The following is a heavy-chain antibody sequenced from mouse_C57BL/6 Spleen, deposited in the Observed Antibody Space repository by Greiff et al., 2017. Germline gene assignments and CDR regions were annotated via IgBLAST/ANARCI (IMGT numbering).Heavy chain of an antibody. V-gene: IGHV14-1*01. CDR1: GFNIKDYY. D-gene: IGHD1-1*01. CDR3: TTPFGYGSSNYAMDY. J-gene: IGHJ4*01. CDR2: IDPEDGDT. Sequence: DVKLQESGAELVRPGASVKLSCTASGFNIKDYYMHWVKQRPEQGLEGIGRIDPEDGDTEYAPKFKGKATRTGDTTSNTAYLQLRILTSEDTAFYYCTTPFGYGSSNYAMDYWGQGTSVPVSS.